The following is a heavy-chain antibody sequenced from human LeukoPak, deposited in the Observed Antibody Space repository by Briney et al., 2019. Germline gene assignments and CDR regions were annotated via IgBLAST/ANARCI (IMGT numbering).Heavy chain of an antibody. D-gene: IGHD3-3*01. V-gene: IGHV3-74*01. Sequence: GGSLRLSCAASGFTFNDYWMHWVRQAPGKGLVWVSRINIDGSSISYADSVKGRFTISRDNAKNSLYLQMNSLRAEDTAVYYCVRGSLASGVVVYYYYYLDVWGKGTTVTVSS. CDR1: GFTFNDYW. CDR2: INIDGSSI. CDR3: VRGSLASGVVVYYYYYLDV. J-gene: IGHJ6*03.